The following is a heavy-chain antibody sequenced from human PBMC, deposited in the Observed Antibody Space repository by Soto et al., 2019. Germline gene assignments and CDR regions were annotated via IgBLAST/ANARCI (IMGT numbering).Heavy chain of an antibody. CDR2: FNPYSGGT. Sequence: QGQLVQSGAEVKKPGASVKVSCKASGYTFTTYYIHWMRQAPGQGLEWMGMFNPYSGGTRYPHKFQGRVTMTGDTSTSTGYMELSRLRSDDTAVYYCARLWGEIGSAFDPLGQGTLVTVSS. J-gene: IGHJ5*02. CDR1: GYTFTTYY. D-gene: IGHD1-26*01. CDR3: ARLWGEIGSAFDP. V-gene: IGHV1-46*01.